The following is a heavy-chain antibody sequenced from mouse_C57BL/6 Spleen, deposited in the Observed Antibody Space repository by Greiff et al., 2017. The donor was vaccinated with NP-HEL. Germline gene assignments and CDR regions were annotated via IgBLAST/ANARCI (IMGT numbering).Heavy chain of an antibody. V-gene: IGHV1-52*01. CDR1: GYTFTSYW. Sequence: VQLQQSGAELVRPGSSVKLSCKASGYTFTSYWMHWVKQRPIQGLEWIGNIDPSDSETHYNQKFKDKATLTVDKSSSTAYMQLSSLTSEDSAVYYCASSGTAWYFDVWGTGTTVTVSS. J-gene: IGHJ1*03. CDR2: IDPSDSET. CDR3: ASSGTAWYFDV. D-gene: IGHD1-1*02.